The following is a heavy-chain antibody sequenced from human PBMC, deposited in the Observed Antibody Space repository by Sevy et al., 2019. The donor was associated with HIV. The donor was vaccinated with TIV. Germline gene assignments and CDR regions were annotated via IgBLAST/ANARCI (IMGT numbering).Heavy chain of an antibody. Sequence: GGSLRLSCAASGFTFDDYAMHWVRQAPGKGLEWVSSISWSSANIGYAGSVKGRFSISRDNAKNSLYLQMNSLRTEDTAFYYCVKAPYSTSSPGWFDPWGQGTLVTVSS. V-gene: IGHV3-9*01. CDR1: GFTFDDYA. J-gene: IGHJ5*02. D-gene: IGHD6-13*01. CDR2: ISWSSANI. CDR3: VKAPYSTSSPGWFDP.